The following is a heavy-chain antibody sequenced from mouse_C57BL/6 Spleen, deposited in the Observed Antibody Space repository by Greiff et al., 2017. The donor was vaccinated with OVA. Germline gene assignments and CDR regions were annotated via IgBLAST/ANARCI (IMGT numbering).Heavy chain of an antibody. D-gene: IGHD1-1*01. CDR3: ARGATVVARRFAY. J-gene: IGHJ3*01. CDR2: IDPSDSYT. V-gene: IGHV1-50*01. CDR1: GYTFTSYW. Sequence: VQLQQPGAELVKPGASVKLSCKASGYTFTSYWMQWVKQRPGQGLEWIGEIDPSDSYTNYNQKFKGKATLTVDTSSSTAYMQLSSLTSEDSAVYYCARGATVVARRFAYWGQGTLVTVSA.